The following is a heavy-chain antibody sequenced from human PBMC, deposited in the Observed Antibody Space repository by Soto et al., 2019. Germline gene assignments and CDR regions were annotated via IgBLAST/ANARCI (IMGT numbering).Heavy chain of an antibody. D-gene: IGHD1-26*01. CDR2: IHWDDDK. CDR3: ARRRGYYYFDY. V-gene: IGHV2-5*05. Sequence: QITLKESGPTQVKPTQTLTLTCTFSGFSLRSSGVGVGWIRQPPGKALEWLALIHWDDDKYYGPSLRSRLTTIXXTSKNQVVLTMTNVDPVDTATYFCARRRGYYYFDYWGLGIPVTVSS. J-gene: IGHJ4*02. CDR1: GFSLRSSGVG.